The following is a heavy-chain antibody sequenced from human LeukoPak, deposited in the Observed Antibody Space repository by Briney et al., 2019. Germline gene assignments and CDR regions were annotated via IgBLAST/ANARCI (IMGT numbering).Heavy chain of an antibody. V-gene: IGHV3-30-3*02. Sequence: PGGSLRPSCAASGFMFSNCAMHWVRQAPGKGLEWVAFISYDGSKKYYADSVKGRFTISGDNSKNTLYLQMNSLRAEDTAVYYCANDAAQEQLSNLFYGMDVWGQGTTVTVSS. CDR3: ANDAAQEQLSNLFYGMDV. CDR1: GFMFSNCA. D-gene: IGHD6-13*01. CDR2: ISYDGSKK. J-gene: IGHJ6*02.